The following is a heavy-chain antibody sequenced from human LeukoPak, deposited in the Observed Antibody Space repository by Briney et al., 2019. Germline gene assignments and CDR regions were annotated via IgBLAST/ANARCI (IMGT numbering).Heavy chain of an antibody. V-gene: IGHV3-23*01. CDR2: ISGSGANA. CDR3: ARVSTTYYYDSSGSQAQYYFDY. D-gene: IGHD3-22*01. J-gene: IGHJ4*02. CDR1: GFTFNSYA. Sequence: GGSLRLSCAASGFTFNSYAMSWVRQGSGKGLEWVSTISGSGANAYYADSVKGRFTISRDNSKSTLYLQMNSLRAEDTAVYYCARVSTTYYYDSSGSQAQYYFDYWGQGTLVTVSS.